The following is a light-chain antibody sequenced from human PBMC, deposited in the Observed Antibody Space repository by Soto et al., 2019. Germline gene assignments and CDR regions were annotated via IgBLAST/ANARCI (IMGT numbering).Light chain of an antibody. J-gene: IGKJ1*01. CDR1: QTVRNNY. CDR3: QQRSNWPT. CDR2: DAS. V-gene: IGKV3-11*01. Sequence: EIVLTQSPGTLSLSPGEGATLSCRASQTVRNNYLAWYQQKPGQAPRLLIYDASNRATGIPARFSASGSGTDFTLTISSLEPEDFAVYYCQQRSNWPTFGQGTKVDTK.